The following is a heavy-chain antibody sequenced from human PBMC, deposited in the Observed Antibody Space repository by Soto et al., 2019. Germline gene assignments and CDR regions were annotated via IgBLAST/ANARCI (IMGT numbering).Heavy chain of an antibody. CDR1: GGSISTYY. CDR2: IYASGST. J-gene: IGHJ4*02. V-gene: IGHV4-4*07. CDR3: ARGGMVIIPTATAFYY. Sequence: LSLTCTVSGGSISTYYWSWIRQPAGKGLEWIGRIYASGSTNYNPSLKSRVTMSVATSKNQFSLKLSSVTAADTAVYYCARGGMVIIPTATAFYYWGQGTLFTVSS. D-gene: IGHD2-2*01.